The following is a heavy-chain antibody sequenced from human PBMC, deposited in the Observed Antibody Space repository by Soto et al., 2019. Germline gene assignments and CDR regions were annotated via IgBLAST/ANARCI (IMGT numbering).Heavy chain of an antibody. CDR2: IYYSGST. V-gene: IGHV4-31*03. Sequence: SETLSLTCTVSGGSISSGGYYWSWIRQHPGKGLEWIGYIYYSGSTYYNPSLKSRVTISVDTSKNQFSLKLSSVTAADTAVYYCARVNYGDYPLFGYLGQGTLVPVSS. D-gene: IGHD4-17*01. J-gene: IGHJ4*02. CDR3: ARVNYGDYPLFGY. CDR1: GGSISSGGYY.